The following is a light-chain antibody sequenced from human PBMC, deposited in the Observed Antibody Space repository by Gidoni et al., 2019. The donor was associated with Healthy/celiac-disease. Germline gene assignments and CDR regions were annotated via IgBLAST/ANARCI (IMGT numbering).Light chain of an antibody. CDR3: AAWDDSLSGVV. CDR2: RNN. J-gene: IGLJ2*01. Sequence: QSVRTPPPSASGTPAQRVTISCSGSSSNIGSNYVYWYQQLPGTAPKLLIYRNNQRPSGVPDRFSGSKSGTSASLAFSGLRSEDEADYYCAAWDDSLSGVVFGGGTKLTVL. CDR1: SSNIGSNY. V-gene: IGLV1-47*01.